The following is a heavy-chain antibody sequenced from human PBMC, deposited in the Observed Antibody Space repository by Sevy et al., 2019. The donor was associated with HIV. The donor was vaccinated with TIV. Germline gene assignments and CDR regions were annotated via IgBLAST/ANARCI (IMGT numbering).Heavy chain of an antibody. V-gene: IGHV3-30-3*01. CDR3: ARRDGHGIDPSAAMDV. CDR1: GFAFSLYA. Sequence: GGSLRLSCAASGFAFSLYAMHWVRQAPGRGLEWVAIISYDGDYINYGASVKGRFTISRDHSKNTLYLEMNSLRPEDTAVYYCARRDGHGIDPSAAMDVLGHGTTVTVSS. CDR2: ISYDGDYI. D-gene: IGHD1-1*01. J-gene: IGHJ6*02.